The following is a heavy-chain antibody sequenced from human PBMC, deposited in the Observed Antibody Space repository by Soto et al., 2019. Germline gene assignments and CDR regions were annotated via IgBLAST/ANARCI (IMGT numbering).Heavy chain of an antibody. CDR2: IWYDGSNK. CDR3: ARNSGSSGYYPMWFDP. CDR1: GFTFSSYG. J-gene: IGHJ5*02. D-gene: IGHD3-22*01. Sequence: GGSRRLSCAASGFTFSSYGMHWVRQAPGKGLEWVAVIWYDGSNKYYADSVKGRFTISRDNSKNTLYLQMNSLRAEDTAVYYCARNSGSSGYYPMWFDPWGQGTLVTVSS. V-gene: IGHV3-33*01.